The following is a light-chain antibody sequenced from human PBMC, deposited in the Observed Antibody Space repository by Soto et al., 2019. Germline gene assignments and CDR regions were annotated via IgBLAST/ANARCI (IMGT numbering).Light chain of an antibody. Sequence: QSALTQPASVSGSPGQSITISCTGTDSDVGGYNYVSWYQQHPGKAPKLMIYAVSNRPSGVSNRFSGSKSGNTASLTISGLRAEDEADYYCSSYTGSTTLVFGTGTKLTVL. V-gene: IGLV2-14*01. CDR1: DSDVGGYNY. CDR3: SSYTGSTTLV. J-gene: IGLJ1*01. CDR2: AVS.